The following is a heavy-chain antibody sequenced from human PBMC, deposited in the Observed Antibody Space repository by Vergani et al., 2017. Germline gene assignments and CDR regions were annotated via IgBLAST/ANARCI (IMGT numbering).Heavy chain of an antibody. CDR1: GYTFTSYG. D-gene: IGHD6-13*01. J-gene: IGHJ6*02. CDR2: TSVYNGNT. Sequence: QVQLVQSGAEVKKPGASVKVSCKASGYTFTSYGISWVRQAPGQGLEWMGWTSVYNGNTNDAQKLQGRVTMTTDTSTSTAYMELRSLRSDDTAVYYCARRSSSWLRGDYYGMDVWGQGTTVTVSS. V-gene: IGHV1-18*01. CDR3: ARRSSSWLRGDYYGMDV.